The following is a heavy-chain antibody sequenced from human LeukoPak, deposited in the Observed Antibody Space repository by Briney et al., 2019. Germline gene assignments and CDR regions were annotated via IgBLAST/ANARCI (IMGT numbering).Heavy chain of an antibody. CDR1: GGSISSYY. D-gene: IGHD1-1*01. CDR3: ARDFSDSATGEDYYYYYMDV. CDR2: IYTSGST. Sequence: SETLSLTCTVSGGSISSYYWSWIRQPAGKGLEWIGRIYTSGSTNYNPSLKSRVTMSVDTSKNQFSLKLSSVTAADTAVYYCARDFSDSATGEDYYYYYMDVWGKGTTVTVSS. V-gene: IGHV4-4*07. J-gene: IGHJ6*03.